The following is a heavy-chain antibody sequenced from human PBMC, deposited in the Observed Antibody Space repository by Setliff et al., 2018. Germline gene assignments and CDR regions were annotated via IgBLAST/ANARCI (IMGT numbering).Heavy chain of an antibody. CDR3: ARELGLRAPFDF. Sequence: SETLSLTCRVSGDSISDYHWSWIRQPPGQGLEWIGYIYSSGRTNYNPSLKSRVSLSLDTSKNQFSLDLGSVTPADTAVYYCARELGLRAPFDFWGQGILVTVS. CDR1: GDSISDYH. V-gene: IGHV4-59*01. D-gene: IGHD4-17*01. CDR2: IYSSGRT. J-gene: IGHJ4*02.